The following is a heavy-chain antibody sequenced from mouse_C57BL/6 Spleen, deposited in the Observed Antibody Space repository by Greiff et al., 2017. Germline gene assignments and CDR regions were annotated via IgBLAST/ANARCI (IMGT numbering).Heavy chain of an antibody. V-gene: IGHV2-5*01. CDR2: IWRGGST. CDR1: GFSLTSYG. Sequence: QVQLQPSGPGLVQPSQSLSITCTVSGFSLTSYGVHWVRQSPGKGLEWLGVIWRGGSTDYNAAFMSRLSITKDNSKSQVFFKMNSLQADDTAIYYCAKNQDYDANWYFDVWGTGTTVTVSS. J-gene: IGHJ1*03. CDR3: AKNQDYDANWYFDV. D-gene: IGHD2-4*01.